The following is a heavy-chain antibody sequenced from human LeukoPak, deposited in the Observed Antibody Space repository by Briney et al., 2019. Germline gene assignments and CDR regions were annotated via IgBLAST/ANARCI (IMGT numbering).Heavy chain of an antibody. D-gene: IGHD3-22*01. V-gene: IGHV3-74*01. Sequence: GGSLRLSCAASGFTFSRYWMHWVRQAPGKGLVSVSRIKSDGSTNYADSVKGRFTISRDNAKNTVSLQMNSLRAEDTGVYYCARAPAEIGGYYPEYFRHWGQGTLVAVSS. J-gene: IGHJ1*01. CDR2: IKSDGST. CDR1: GFTFSRYW. CDR3: ARAPAEIGGYYPEYFRH.